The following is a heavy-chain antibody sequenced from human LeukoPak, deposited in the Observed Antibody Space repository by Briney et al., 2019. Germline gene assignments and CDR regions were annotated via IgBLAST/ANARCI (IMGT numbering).Heavy chain of an antibody. Sequence: TSETLSLTCAVYGGSFIDYYWSWIRQPPGKGLEWIGEINHSGSTNYNPSLKSRVTISVDTSKNQFSLKLSSVTAADTAVYCCARGPLLDEQLVTRVFDYWGQGTLVTVSS. CDR2: INHSGST. CDR1: GGSFIDYY. J-gene: IGHJ4*02. CDR3: ARGPLLDEQLVTRVFDY. D-gene: IGHD6-13*01. V-gene: IGHV4-34*01.